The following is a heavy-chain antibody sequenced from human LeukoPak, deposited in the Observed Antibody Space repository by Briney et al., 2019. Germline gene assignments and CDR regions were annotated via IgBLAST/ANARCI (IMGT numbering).Heavy chain of an antibody. V-gene: IGHV3-15*01. Sequence: GGSLRLSCVGSGFSFSDTWMSWVRQSPGKGLEWVGRIKSKTDGGTTDYAAPVKGRFTISRDDSKNTLYLQMNSLRAEDTAVYYCAKDIADSSGYYYRYYYGMDVWGQGTTVTVSS. CDR3: AKDIADSSGYYYRYYYGMDV. CDR1: GFSFSDTW. J-gene: IGHJ6*02. D-gene: IGHD3-22*01. CDR2: IKSKTDGGTT.